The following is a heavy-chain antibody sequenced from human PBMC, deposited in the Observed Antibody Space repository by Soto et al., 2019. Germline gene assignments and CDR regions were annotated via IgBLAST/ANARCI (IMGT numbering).Heavy chain of an antibody. V-gene: IGHV1-8*02. CDR2: MNPNSGNT. J-gene: IGHJ3*02. D-gene: IGHD3-3*01. CDR1: GYTFTSYG. CDR3: ARGSSVPYYDFWSGYLGRDAFDI. Sequence: ASVKVSCKASGYTFTSYGISWVRQAPGQGLEWMGWMNPNSGNTGYAQKFQGRVTMTRNTSISTAYMELSSLRSEDTAVYYCARGSSVPYYDFWSGYLGRDAFDIWGQGTMVTVSS.